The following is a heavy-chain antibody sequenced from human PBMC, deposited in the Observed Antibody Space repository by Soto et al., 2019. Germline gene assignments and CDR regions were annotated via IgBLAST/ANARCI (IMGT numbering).Heavy chain of an antibody. CDR2: IYYSGST. V-gene: IGHV4-31*03. J-gene: IGHJ6*02. CDR1: GGSISSGGYY. D-gene: IGHD4-4*01. CDR3: ARDQVTLYGKDV. Sequence: SETRSLTCTVSGGSISSGGYYWSWIRQHPGKGLEWIGYIYYSGSTYYNPSLKSRVTISVDTSKNQFSLKLSSVTAADTAVYYCARDQVTLYGKDVWGQGTTGTVSS.